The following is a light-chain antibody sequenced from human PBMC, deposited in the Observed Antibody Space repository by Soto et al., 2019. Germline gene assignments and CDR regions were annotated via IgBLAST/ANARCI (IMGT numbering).Light chain of an antibody. CDR2: RTS. CDR3: QQYDSSPRT. CDR1: QSVSSSY. V-gene: IGKV3-20*01. J-gene: IGKJ1*01. Sequence: EIVLTHSPGTLSLSPGERATLSCRASQSVSSSYLAWYQQKPGQAPRLLIYRTSNRATGIPDRFSGSGSGTDFTLTISRMEPEDFAVYWCQQYDSSPRTFGQGTKVDIK.